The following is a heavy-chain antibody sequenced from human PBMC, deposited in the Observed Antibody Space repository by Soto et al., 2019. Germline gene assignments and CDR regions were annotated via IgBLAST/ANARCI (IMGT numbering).Heavy chain of an antibody. V-gene: IGHV1-18*04. D-gene: IGHD6-6*01. CDR1: GYTFTSYG. CDR3: ARASSQRLGYSSSSDSSSWYFDY. J-gene: IGHJ4*02. Sequence: QVPLVQSGAEVKKPGASVKVSCKASGYTFTSYGISWVRQAPGQGLEWMGWISAYNGNTNYAQKLQGRVTMTTDTSTSTAYMELRSLRSDDTAVYYCARASSQRLGYSSSSDSSSWYFDYWGQGTLVTVSS. CDR2: ISAYNGNT.